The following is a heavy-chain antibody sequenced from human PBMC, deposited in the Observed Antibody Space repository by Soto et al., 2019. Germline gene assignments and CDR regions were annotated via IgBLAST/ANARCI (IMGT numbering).Heavy chain of an antibody. J-gene: IGHJ4*02. CDR3: AKDYDYVWGSYRGLFDY. Sequence: QVQLVESGGGVVQPGRSLRLSCAASGSTFSSYGMHWVRQAPGKGLEWVAVISYDGSNKYYADSVKGRFTISRDNSKNTLYLQMNSLRAEDTAVYYCAKDYDYVWGSYRGLFDYWGQGTLVTVSS. D-gene: IGHD3-16*02. CDR2: ISYDGSNK. V-gene: IGHV3-30*18. CDR1: GSTFSSYG.